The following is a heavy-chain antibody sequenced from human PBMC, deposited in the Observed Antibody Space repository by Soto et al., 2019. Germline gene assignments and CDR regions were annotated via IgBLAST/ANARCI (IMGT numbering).Heavy chain of an antibody. D-gene: IGHD2-2*01. CDR3: ARQAIVVVPAAIRGALSNWFDP. V-gene: IGHV4-39*01. J-gene: IGHJ5*02. CDR1: GGSISSSSYY. Sequence: SETLSLTCTVSGGSISSSSYYWGWIRQPPGKGLEWIGSIYYSGSTYYNPSLKSRVTISVDTSKNQFSLKLSSVTAADTAVYYCARQAIVVVPAAIRGALSNWFDPWGQGTLVTVSS. CDR2: IYYSGST.